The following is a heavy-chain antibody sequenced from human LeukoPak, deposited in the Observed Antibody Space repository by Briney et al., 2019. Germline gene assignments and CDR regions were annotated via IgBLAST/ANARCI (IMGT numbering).Heavy chain of an antibody. J-gene: IGHJ3*02. CDR2: IYYSGST. Sequence: SQTLSLTCTVSGGSISSGGYYWSWIRQHPGKGLEWIGYIYYSGSTYYNPSLKSRVTISVDTSKNQFSLKLSSVTAADTAVYYCARDYGSGSYYNYAFDIWGQGTMVTVSS. V-gene: IGHV4-31*03. D-gene: IGHD3-10*01. CDR1: GGSISSGGYY. CDR3: ARDYGSGSYYNYAFDI.